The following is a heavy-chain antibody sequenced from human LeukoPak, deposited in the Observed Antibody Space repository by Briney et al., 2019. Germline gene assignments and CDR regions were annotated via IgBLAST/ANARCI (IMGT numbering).Heavy chain of an antibody. Sequence: GGSLRLSCAASGFTFSSYAMSWVRQAPGRGLEWVSAISGRDGRTYYTDSVKGRFTISRDNSRDTLYLQMNSLRAEDTAVYYCATTLGDFDYWGQGTLVTVSS. D-gene: IGHD3-16*01. V-gene: IGHV3-23*01. J-gene: IGHJ4*02. CDR1: GFTFSSYA. CDR2: ISGRDGRT. CDR3: ATTLGDFDY.